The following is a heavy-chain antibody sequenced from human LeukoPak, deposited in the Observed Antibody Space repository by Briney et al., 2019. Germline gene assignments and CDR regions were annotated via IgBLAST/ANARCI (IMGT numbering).Heavy chain of an antibody. CDR1: GFTFSSYA. V-gene: IGHV3-23*01. J-gene: IGHJ4*02. CDR2: ISGSGGST. D-gene: IGHD3-3*01. CDR3: AKDSDFWRDFDY. Sequence: GGSLRLSCAASGFTFSSYAMSWVRQAPGKGLEWVSAISGSGGSTYYADSVKGRFTISRDNSKNTLYLQMNSLRAEDTAVYCCAKDSDFWRDFDYWGQGTLVTVSS.